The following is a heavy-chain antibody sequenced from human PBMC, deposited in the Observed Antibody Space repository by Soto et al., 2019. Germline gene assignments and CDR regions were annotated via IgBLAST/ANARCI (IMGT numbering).Heavy chain of an antibody. CDR1: GFTFSTYA. Sequence: LRLSCAASGFTFSTYAMTWVRQAPGKGLEWVSAIRGSGGVTYYADSVKGRFSISRDNSKNMLYLQMNSLRAEDTAVYYCAKDQDRYYFDSTGFPTDYWGQGTLVTVS. J-gene: IGHJ4*02. V-gene: IGHV3-23*01. CDR3: AKDQDRYYFDSTGFPTDY. D-gene: IGHD3-22*01. CDR2: IRGSGGVT.